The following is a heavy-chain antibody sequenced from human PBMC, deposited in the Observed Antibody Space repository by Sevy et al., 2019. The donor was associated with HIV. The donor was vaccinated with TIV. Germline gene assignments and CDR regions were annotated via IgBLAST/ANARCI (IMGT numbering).Heavy chain of an antibody. Sequence: GGSLRLSCAASGFTFSTYSLNWVRQAPGKGLEWVSSISSSSNYIYYADSVKGRFTISRDNAKNSLYLQMNSLRAEDTDVFYCARDQKGKYGAYDGAGYYGMDVWGQGTTVTVSS. CDR3: ARDQKGKYGAYDGAGYYGMDV. J-gene: IGHJ6*02. CDR2: ISSSSNYI. CDR1: GFTFSTYS. V-gene: IGHV3-21*01. D-gene: IGHD5-12*01.